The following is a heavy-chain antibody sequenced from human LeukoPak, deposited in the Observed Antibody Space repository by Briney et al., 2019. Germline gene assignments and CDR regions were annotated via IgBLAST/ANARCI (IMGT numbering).Heavy chain of an antibody. CDR1: GFTFSDYY. V-gene: IGHV3-11*05. D-gene: IGHD3-10*01. CDR2: ISSSSSYT. J-gene: IGHJ3*02. CDR3: ARVSGVTPPGAFDI. Sequence: GGSLRLSCAASGFTFSDYYMSWIRQAPGKGLEWVSYISSSSSYTNYADSVKGRFTISRHNAKNSLYLQMNSLRAEDTAVYYCARVSGVTPPGAFDIWGQGTMVTVSS.